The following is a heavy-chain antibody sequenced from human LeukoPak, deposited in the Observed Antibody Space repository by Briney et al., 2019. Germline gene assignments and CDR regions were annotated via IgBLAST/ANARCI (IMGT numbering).Heavy chain of an antibody. J-gene: IGHJ6*02. CDR3: ARDHLKYYDILTGPVGGYYYYGMDA. Sequence: RPGGSLRLSCAASGFTFSRSSMNWVRQAPGRGLEWVSSISSSRSYMYYADSVNGRLTISRDNAKNSPYLQMNSLRAEDTAVYYCARDHLKYYDILTGPVGGYYYYGMDAWGRGTTVTVSS. CDR2: ISSSRSYM. D-gene: IGHD3-9*01. V-gene: IGHV3-21*01. CDR1: GFTFSRSS.